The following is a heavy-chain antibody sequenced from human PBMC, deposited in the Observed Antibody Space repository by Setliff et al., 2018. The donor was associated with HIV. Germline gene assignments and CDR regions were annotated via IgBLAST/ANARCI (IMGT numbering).Heavy chain of an antibody. CDR2: MNPNSGNA. D-gene: IGHD3-10*01. CDR1: GYIFTTYD. CDR3: ARGGSLHGSGTSGSAYFDS. J-gene: IGHJ4*02. Sequence: ASVKVSCKASGYIFTTYDINWVRRATGQGLEWMGWMNPNSGNAGSVQKFQGRVTMTMNTSINTAYMELNSLKSEDTAVYYCARGGSLHGSGTSGSAYFDSWGQGALVTAPQ. V-gene: IGHV1-8*02.